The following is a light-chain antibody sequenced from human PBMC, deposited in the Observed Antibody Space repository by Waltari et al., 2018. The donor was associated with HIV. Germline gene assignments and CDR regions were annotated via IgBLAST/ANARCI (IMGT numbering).Light chain of an antibody. CDR3: QQYNSYSRT. J-gene: IGKJ1*01. Sequence: DIQMTQSPSTLSASVRDRVTITCRASQTISTSLAWYQQKPGKAPKVLIYKASSLESGVPSRFSGSGSGTEFTLTISSLQPDDFATYYCQQYNSYSRTFGQGTKVEIK. V-gene: IGKV1-5*03. CDR2: KAS. CDR1: QTISTS.